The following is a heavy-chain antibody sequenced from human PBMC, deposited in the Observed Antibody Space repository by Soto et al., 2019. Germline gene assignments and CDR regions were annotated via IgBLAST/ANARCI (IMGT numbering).Heavy chain of an antibody. J-gene: IGHJ4*02. V-gene: IGHV1-24*01. Sequence: QVQLVQSGAEVKKPGASVKVSCKVSGYTLTELSMHWVRQAPGKGLEWMGGFDPEDGETIYAQKFQGKVTMTEDTSTDTAYMELSSLRSEDMAVYYCATQLLGYCSGGSCYSIVVYWGQGTLVTVSS. D-gene: IGHD2-15*01. CDR3: ATQLLGYCSGGSCYSIVVY. CDR2: FDPEDGET. CDR1: GYTLTELS.